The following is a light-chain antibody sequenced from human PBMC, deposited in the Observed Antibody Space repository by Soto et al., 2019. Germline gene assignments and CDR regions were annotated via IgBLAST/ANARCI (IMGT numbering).Light chain of an antibody. CDR2: EGX. CDR3: CSYAGSVV. Sequence: QSVLTQPASVSGSPGQSITISCTGTSSDVGSYNLVSWYQQHPGKAPKLMIYEGXXXPSGVSNRFSGSKSGNTASLTISGXXXXXXADYYCCSYAGSVVFGGGTKVTVL. J-gene: IGLJ2*01. V-gene: IGLV2-23*01. CDR1: SSDVGSYNL.